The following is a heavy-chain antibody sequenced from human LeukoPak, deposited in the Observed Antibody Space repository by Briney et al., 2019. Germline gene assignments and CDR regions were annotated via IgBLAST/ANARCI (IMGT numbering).Heavy chain of an antibody. D-gene: IGHD6-6*01. V-gene: IGHV1-46*01. CDR1: GYTFTSYY. CDR2: INPSGGST. Sequence: GASVKVSCKASGYTFTSYYMHWVRQAPGQGLEWMGIINPSGGSTSYAQKFQGRVTMTRDTSTSTVYMELSSLRSEDTAVYNCASQGQLATSFDYWGQGTLVTVSS. CDR3: ASQGQLATSFDY. J-gene: IGHJ4*02.